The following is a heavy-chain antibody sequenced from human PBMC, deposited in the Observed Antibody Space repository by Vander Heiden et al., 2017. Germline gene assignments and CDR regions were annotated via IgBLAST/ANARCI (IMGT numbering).Heavy chain of an antibody. D-gene: IGHD3-22*01. CDR3: VGNYYDSRGYYFIDS. V-gene: IGHV4-4*07. Sequence: QVQLQESGPGLVRLSETLSLTCAVSGGSMGNYYWTWLRQPAGKALEWLGRIYTGGSTNYNPSLKSRVTMSVATSKNQFSLKLTSVTAADTAVYYCVGNYYDSRGYYFIDSWGQGTLVTVS. CDR2: IYTGGST. J-gene: IGHJ4*02. CDR1: GGSMGNYY.